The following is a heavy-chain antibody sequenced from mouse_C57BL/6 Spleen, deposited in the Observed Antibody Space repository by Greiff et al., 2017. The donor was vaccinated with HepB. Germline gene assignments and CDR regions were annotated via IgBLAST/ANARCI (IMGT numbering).Heavy chain of an antibody. Sequence: EVKLMESGGGLVQSGRSLRLSCATSGFTFSDFYMEWVRQAPGKGLEWIAASRNKANDYTTEYSASVKGRFIVSRDTSQSILYLQMNALRAEDTAIYYCARDSTMVTYWYFDVWGTGTTVTVSS. V-gene: IGHV7-1*01. CDR2: SRNKANDYTT. J-gene: IGHJ1*03. CDR3: ARDSTMVTYWYFDV. CDR1: GFTFSDFY. D-gene: IGHD2-2*01.